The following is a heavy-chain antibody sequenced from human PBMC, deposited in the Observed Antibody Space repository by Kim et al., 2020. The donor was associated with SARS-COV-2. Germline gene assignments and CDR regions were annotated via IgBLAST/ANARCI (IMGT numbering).Heavy chain of an antibody. CDR1: GFTFSSYG. V-gene: IGHV3-33*01. CDR2: IWYDGSNK. Sequence: GGSLRLSCAASGFTFSSYGMHWVRQAPGKGLEWVAVIWYDGSNKYYADSVKGRFTISRDNSKNTLYLQMNSLRAEDTAVYYCARDFFYGSGDYWGQGTLVTVSS. CDR3: ARDFFYGSGDY. D-gene: IGHD3-10*01. J-gene: IGHJ4*02.